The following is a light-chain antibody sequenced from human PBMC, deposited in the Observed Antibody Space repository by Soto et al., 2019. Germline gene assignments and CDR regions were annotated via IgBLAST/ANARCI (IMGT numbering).Light chain of an antibody. CDR3: QQYGSSPET. J-gene: IGKJ1*01. Sequence: EIVLAQSPGTLSLSPGERATLSCRASRSVTSNYVAWYQQQPGQAPRLLIYGASSRATGIPDRFSGSGSGTDFTLTITRLEPEDFAVYYCQQYGSSPETFGQGTKVDI. CDR1: RSVTSNY. V-gene: IGKV3-20*01. CDR2: GAS.